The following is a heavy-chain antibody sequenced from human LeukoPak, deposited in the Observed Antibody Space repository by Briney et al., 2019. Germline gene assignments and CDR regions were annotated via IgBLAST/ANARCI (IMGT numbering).Heavy chain of an antibody. Sequence: PSETLSLTCAVYGGSFSGYYWSWIRQPPGKGLEWIGEINHSGSTNYNPSLKSRVTISVDTSKNQFSLKLSSVTAADTAVYYCARVNGSYSGFDYWGQGTLVTVSS. V-gene: IGHV4-34*01. CDR3: ARVNGSYSGFDY. J-gene: IGHJ4*02. D-gene: IGHD1-26*01. CDR2: INHSGST. CDR1: GGSFSGYY.